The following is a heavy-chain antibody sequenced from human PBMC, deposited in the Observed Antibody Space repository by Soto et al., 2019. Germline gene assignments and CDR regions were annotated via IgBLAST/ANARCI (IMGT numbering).Heavy chain of an antibody. J-gene: IGHJ4*02. Sequence: QVQLVESGGGVGQPGRSLRLSCAASGFTFSSYAMHWVRQAPGKGLEWVAVISYDGSNKYYADSVKGRFTISRDNSKNTLYLQMNSLRAEDTAVYYCARGSYGDYDISYFDYWGQGTLVTVSS. D-gene: IGHD4-17*01. CDR3: ARGSYGDYDISYFDY. CDR1: GFTFSSYA. CDR2: ISYDGSNK. V-gene: IGHV3-30-3*01.